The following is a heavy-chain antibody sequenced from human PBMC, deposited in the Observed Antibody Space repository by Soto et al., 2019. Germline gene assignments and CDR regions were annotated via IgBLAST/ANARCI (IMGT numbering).Heavy chain of an antibody. V-gene: IGHV5-10-1*01. CDR2: IDPSDSYT. J-gene: IGHJ6*02. CDR1: GYSFTSYW. D-gene: IGHD4-17*01. CDR3: ARSERDYGVYYGMDV. Sequence: RGESLKISCKGSGYSFTSYWISWVRQMPGKGLEWMGRIDPSDSYTNYSPSFQGHVTISADKSISTAHLQWSSLKASDTAMYYCARSERDYGVYYGMDVWGQGTTVTVSS.